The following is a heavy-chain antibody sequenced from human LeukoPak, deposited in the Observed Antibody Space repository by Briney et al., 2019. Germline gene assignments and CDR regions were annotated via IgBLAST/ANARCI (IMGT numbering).Heavy chain of an antibody. D-gene: IGHD3-22*01. CDR2: IYPGDSDT. J-gene: IGHJ4*02. CDR3: ARQVGDYYDSSGYSLD. V-gene: IGHV5-51*01. CDR1: GYSFTNYW. Sequence: GESLKISCKGSGYSFTNYWIDWVRQMPGKGLEWMGIIYPGDSDTRYSPSFQGQVTISADKSISTAYLQWSGLKASDTAMYYCARQVGDYYDSSGYSLDWGQGTLVTVSS.